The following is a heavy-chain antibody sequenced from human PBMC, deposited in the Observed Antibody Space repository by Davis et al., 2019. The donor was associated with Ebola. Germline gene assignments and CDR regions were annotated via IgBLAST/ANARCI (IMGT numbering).Heavy chain of an antibody. J-gene: IGHJ5*02. D-gene: IGHD2-21*02. V-gene: IGHV4-34*01. CDR1: GGSFSGYY. Sequence: PSETLSLTCAVYGGSFSGYYWSWIRQPPGKGLEWIGEINHSGSTNYNPSLKSRVTISVDTSKNQFSLKLSSVTAADTAVYYCARGIVVVTAMNWFDPWGQGTLVTVSS. CDR3: ARGIVVVTAMNWFDP. CDR2: INHSGST.